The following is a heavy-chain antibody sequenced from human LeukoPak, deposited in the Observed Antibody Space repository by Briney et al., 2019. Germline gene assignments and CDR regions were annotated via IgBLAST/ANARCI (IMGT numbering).Heavy chain of an antibody. CDR3: ARGEGYTSSWYQPHFDY. CDR2: IYHSGST. D-gene: IGHD6-13*01. CDR1: GGSISSSNW. V-gene: IGHV4-4*02. J-gene: IGHJ4*02. Sequence: SEALSLTCAVSGGSISSSNWWSWVRQPPGKGLEWIGEIYHSGSTNNNPSLKSRVTMSVDKSKNQFSLKLSSVTAADTAVYYCARGEGYTSSWYQPHFDYWGQGTLVTVSS.